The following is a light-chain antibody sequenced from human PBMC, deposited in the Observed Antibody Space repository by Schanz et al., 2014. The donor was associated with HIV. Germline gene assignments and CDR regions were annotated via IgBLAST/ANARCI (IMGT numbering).Light chain of an antibody. V-gene: IGKV1-5*01. CDR1: QSISDL. CDR3: QQFDSLPIT. CDR2: AAS. J-gene: IGKJ5*01. Sequence: DFQMTQSPSTLSASVGDRVTITCRASQSISDLLAWYQQKPGKAPKLLIYAASTLQSGVPSRFSGSGSGTDFTFTISSLQPEDYATYFCQQFDSLPITFGQGTRLEIK.